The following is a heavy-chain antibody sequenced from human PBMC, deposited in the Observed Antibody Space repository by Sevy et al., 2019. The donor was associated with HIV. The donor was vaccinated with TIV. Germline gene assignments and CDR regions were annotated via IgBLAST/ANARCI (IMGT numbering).Heavy chain of an antibody. Sequence: ASVKVSCRASGYIFTGYFLHWVRQAPGQGPEWMGWINPNSGGTNFAQRFQGRVTMTRDTSISAAYMELSGLRSDDTAVYYCARELYGRYSFEHWGQGTLVTVSS. V-gene: IGHV1-2*02. CDR3: ARELYGRYSFEH. D-gene: IGHD1-26*01. J-gene: IGHJ4*02. CDR1: GYIFTGYF. CDR2: INPNSGGT.